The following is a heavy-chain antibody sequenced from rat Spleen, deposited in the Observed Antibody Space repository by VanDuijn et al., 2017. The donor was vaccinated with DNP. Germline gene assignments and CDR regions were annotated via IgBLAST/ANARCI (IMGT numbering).Heavy chain of an antibody. CDR1: GFTFSNYD. D-gene: IGHD3-8*01. CDR3: IQGGFAY. CDR2: ISYDGSST. V-gene: IGHV5-7*01. J-gene: IGHJ3*01. Sequence: EVQLVESGGGLVQPGRSMKLSCAASGFTFSNYDMAWVRQAPKKGLEWVATISYDGSSTYYRDSVKGRFTISRDNAKSTLYLQMDSLRSEDTATYYCIQGGFAYWGQGTLVTVSS.